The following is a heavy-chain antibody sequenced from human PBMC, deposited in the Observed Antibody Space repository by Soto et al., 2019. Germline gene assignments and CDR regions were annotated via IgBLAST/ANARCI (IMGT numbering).Heavy chain of an antibody. J-gene: IGHJ3*02. D-gene: IGHD3-3*01. V-gene: IGHV1-69*13. CDR2: IIPIFGTA. CDR3: ARPSSGYFRDAFDI. Sequence: SSLTVSFPGSGGTSSRYAVTSVPQAPGQGLEWMGGIIPIFGTANYAQKFQGRVTITADESTSTAYMELSSLRSEDTAVYYCARPSSGYFRDAFDIWGQGTMVTGSS. CDR1: GGTSSRYA.